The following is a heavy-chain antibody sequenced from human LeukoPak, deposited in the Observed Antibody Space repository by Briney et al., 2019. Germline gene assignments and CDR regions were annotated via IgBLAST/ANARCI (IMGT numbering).Heavy chain of an antibody. CDR2: IIPIFGTA. D-gene: IGHD3-22*01. V-gene: IGHV1-69*06. CDR1: GGTFSSYA. CDR3: ARAPKSYHYDSSGYYYGGVSFGAFDI. Sequence: ASVKVSCKASGGTFSSYAISWVRQAPGQGLEWMGGIIPIFGTANYAQKFQGRVTITADKSTSTAYMELSSLRAEDTAVFYCARAPKSYHYDSSGYYYGGVSFGAFDIWGQGTMATVSS. J-gene: IGHJ3*02.